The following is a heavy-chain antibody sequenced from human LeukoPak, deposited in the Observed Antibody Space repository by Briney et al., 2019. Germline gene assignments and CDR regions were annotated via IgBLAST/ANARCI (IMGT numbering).Heavy chain of an antibody. CDR3: AREANREWLETQDY. CDR2: ISAYNGNT. CDR1: GYTFTSYG. D-gene: IGHD6-19*01. Sequence: GASVKVSCKASGYTFTSYGISWVRQAPGQGLEWMGWISAYNGNTNYAQKLQGRVTMTTDTSTSTAYMELRSLRSDDTAVYYCAREANREWLETQDYWGQGTLVTVSS. J-gene: IGHJ4*02. V-gene: IGHV1-18*01.